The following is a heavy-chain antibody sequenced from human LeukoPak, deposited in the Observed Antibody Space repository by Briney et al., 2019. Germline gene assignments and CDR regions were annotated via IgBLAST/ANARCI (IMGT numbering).Heavy chain of an antibody. CDR1: GFTFSAYW. Sequence: GESLRLSCAASGFTFSAYWMTWVRQAPGKGLEWVAVISYDGSNKYYADSVKGRFTISRDNSKNTLYLQMNSLRAEDTAVYYCAKVGAYSSSSYYYYYMDVWGKGTTVTISS. D-gene: IGHD6-13*01. J-gene: IGHJ6*03. CDR2: ISYDGSNK. CDR3: AKVGAYSSSSYYYYYMDV. V-gene: IGHV3-30*18.